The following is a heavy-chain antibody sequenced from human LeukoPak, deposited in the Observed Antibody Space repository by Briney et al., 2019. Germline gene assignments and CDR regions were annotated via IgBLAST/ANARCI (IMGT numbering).Heavy chain of an antibody. CDR2: IKSKTDGGTT. J-gene: IGHJ6*02. V-gene: IGHV3-15*01. CDR1: GFTFSDAW. Sequence: GGSLRLSCAASGFTFSDAWMSWVRQAPGKGLEWVGRIKSKTDGGTTDYAAPVKGRFTISRDDSKNTLYLQMNSLKTEDTAVYYCTTGNDILTGQESGYYYGMDVWGQGTTVTVSS. CDR3: TTGNDILTGQESGYYYGMDV. D-gene: IGHD3-9*01.